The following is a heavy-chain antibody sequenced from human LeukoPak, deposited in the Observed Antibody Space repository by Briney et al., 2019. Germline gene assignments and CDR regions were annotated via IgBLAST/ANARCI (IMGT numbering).Heavy chain of an antibody. J-gene: IGHJ4*02. CDR1: RFTFSSYT. CDR3: AKDNRRHYTSGPNPDSLH. CDR2: ISYDGSNK. D-gene: IGHD6-19*01. Sequence: PGGSLRLSCAASRFTFSSYTMHWVRQAPGKGLEWVAVISYDGSNKYYADSVKGRFTISRDNSKNTLYLQMNSLRVEDTAFYYCAKDNRRHYTSGPNPDSLHWGQGALVTVSS. V-gene: IGHV3-30*04.